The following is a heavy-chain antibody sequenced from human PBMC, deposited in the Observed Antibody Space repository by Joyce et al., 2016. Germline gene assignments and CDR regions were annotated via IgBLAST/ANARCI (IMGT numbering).Heavy chain of an antibody. CDR2: INNSGST. D-gene: IGHD6-19*01. CDR1: GGSFSGFY. Sequence: QVQLQQWGTGLLKPSETLSLTCAVYGGSFSGFYWTWIRQPPGEGLEWIGEINNSGSTNHNPSLRGRGTISSDRANNEFSLQRRAVTAADTAVYYGARGGYCSGTTRCRVWRGLRDYYYYYMDVWAKGTTVTVSS. V-gene: IGHV4-34*01. CDR3: ARGGYCSGTTRCRVWRGLRDYYYYYMDV. J-gene: IGHJ6*03.